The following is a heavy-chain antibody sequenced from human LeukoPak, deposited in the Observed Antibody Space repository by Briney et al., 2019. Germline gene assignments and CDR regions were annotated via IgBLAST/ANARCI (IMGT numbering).Heavy chain of an antibody. D-gene: IGHD2-2*02. CDR1: GGSISSCGYY. V-gene: IGHV4-31*03. J-gene: IGHJ5*02. CDR3: ARDDTLHGFDP. CDR2: IYYSGST. Sequence: SETLSLTCTVSGGSISSCGYYWSWIRQHPGKGLEWIGYIYYSGSTYYNPSLKSRVTISVDTSKNQFSLKLSSVTAADTAVYYCARDDTLHGFDPWGQGTLVTVSS.